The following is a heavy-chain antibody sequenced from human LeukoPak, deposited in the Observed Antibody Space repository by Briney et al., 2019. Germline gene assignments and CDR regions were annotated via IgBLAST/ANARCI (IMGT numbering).Heavy chain of an antibody. Sequence: PSETLSLTCAVYGGSFSGYYWSWIRQPPGKGLEWIGKINHSGSTNYNPSLKSRVTISVDTSKNQFSLKLSSVTAADTAVYYCASLYYGSGSYSNYYFDYWGQGTLVTVSS. CDR3: ASLYYGSGSYSNYYFDY. CDR2: INHSGST. D-gene: IGHD3-10*01. V-gene: IGHV4-34*01. J-gene: IGHJ4*02. CDR1: GGSFSGYY.